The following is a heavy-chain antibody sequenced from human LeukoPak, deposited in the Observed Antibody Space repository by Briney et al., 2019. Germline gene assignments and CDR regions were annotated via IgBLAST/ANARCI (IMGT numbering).Heavy chain of an antibody. D-gene: IGHD7-27*01. CDR1: SGSISGYH. J-gene: IGHJ2*01. CDR3: ARRLTDYWSLDL. CDR2: IYYSGGT. Sequence: SETLSLTCTVSSGSISGYHWNWIRQPPGKGLEWIGYIYYSGGTSYNPSLKSRVTISVDTSKGQFSLKLSSVTAADTAVYYCARRLTDYWSLDLWGRGTLVTVSS. V-gene: IGHV4-59*08.